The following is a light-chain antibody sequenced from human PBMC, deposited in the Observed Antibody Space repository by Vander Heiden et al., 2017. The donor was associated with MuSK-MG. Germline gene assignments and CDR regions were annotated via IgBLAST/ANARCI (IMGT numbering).Light chain of an antibody. J-gene: IGKJ4*01. CDR1: QGIRSD. CDR2: LAS. V-gene: IGKV1-9*01. Sequence: DIQLTQSPSFLSASVGDRVTITCRAGQGIRSDLAWYQQKPGKAPKLLIYLASTLQSGVPSRFSGSGSGAEVTLTISSLQPEDFATYYCQQLNSYTLTFGGGTKVEIK. CDR3: QQLNSYTLT.